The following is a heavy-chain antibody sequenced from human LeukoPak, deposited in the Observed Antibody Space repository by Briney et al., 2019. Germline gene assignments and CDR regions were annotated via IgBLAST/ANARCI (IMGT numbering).Heavy chain of an antibody. CDR1: GGSISSYY. V-gene: IGHV4-59*08. Sequence: PSETLSLTCTVSGGSISSYYWSWIRQPPGKGLEWIGYIYYSGSTNYNPSLKSRVTISVDTSKNQFSLKLSSVTAADTAVYYCVGGMAAAATGYFDYWGQGTLVTVSS. J-gene: IGHJ4*02. CDR2: IYYSGST. D-gene: IGHD6-13*01. CDR3: VGGMAAAATGYFDY.